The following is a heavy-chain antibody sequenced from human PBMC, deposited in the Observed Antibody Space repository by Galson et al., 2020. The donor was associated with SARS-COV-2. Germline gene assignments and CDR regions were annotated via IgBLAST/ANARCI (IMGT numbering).Heavy chain of an antibody. CDR3: ARDEGIRGYNWCRLYYGMDG. CDR1: GFPFSTYS. V-gene: IGHV3-21*01. D-gene: IGHD1-1*01. J-gene: IGHJ6*02. Sequence: NSGGSLRLSCAASGFPFSTYSMNWVRLAPGKGLEWVSSISTSSSYTYYVDSVKGRFSISRDNPRNSLYLQMNSLRAEDTAVYYCARDEGIRGYNWCRLYYGMDGLGQGTTVAVSS. CDR2: ISTSSSYT.